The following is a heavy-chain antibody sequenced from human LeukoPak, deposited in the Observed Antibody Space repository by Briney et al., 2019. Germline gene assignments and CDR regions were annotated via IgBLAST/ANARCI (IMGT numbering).Heavy chain of an antibody. CDR1: GGSISSYY. CDR3: ARASTYYYYMDV. D-gene: IGHD5/OR15-5a*01. V-gene: IGHV4-4*07. Sequence: AETLSLTCTASGGSISSYYWSWIRQPAGKGLEWIGRIYTSGSTNYNPSLKSRVTMSVDTSKNQFSLKLNSVTAADTAVYYCARASTYYYYMDVWGKGTTVTVSS. CDR2: IYTSGST. J-gene: IGHJ6*03.